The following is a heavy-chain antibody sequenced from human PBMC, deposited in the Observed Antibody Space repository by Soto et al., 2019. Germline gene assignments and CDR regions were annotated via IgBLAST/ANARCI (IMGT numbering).Heavy chain of an antibody. V-gene: IGHV4-34*01. CDR2: INHSGST. CDR1: GGSFSGYY. J-gene: IGHJ3*02. CDR3: ARAYVLWFGESHAFDI. Sequence: QVQLQQWGAGLLKPSETLSLTCAVYGGSFSGYYWSWIRQPPGKGLEWIGEINHSGSTNYNPSLKSRVTISVDTSKNQFSLKLSSVTAADTAVYYCARAYVLWFGESHAFDIWGQGTMVTVSS. D-gene: IGHD3-10*01.